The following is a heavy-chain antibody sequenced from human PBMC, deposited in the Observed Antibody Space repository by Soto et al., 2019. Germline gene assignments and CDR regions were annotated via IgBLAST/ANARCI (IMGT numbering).Heavy chain of an antibody. CDR3: ARAGKYYYGSGSPYYYGMDV. D-gene: IGHD3-10*01. Sequence: QVQLVQSGAEVKKPGASVKVSCKASGYTFTSYGVSWVRQAPGQGLEWMGWISGYNGNTNYAQKLQGRVTMTTDTSTSTAYTELRSLRSDDTAVYYCARAGKYYYGSGSPYYYGMDVWGQGITVTFSS. CDR1: GYTFTSYG. CDR2: ISGYNGNT. J-gene: IGHJ6*02. V-gene: IGHV1-18*04.